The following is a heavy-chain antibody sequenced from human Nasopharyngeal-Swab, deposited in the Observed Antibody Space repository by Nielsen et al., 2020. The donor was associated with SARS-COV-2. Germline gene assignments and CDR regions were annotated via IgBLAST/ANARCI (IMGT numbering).Heavy chain of an antibody. Sequence: GESLKISCAASGFTFSSYWMSWVRQAPGKGLEWVANIKQDGSKKYYVDSVKGRFTISRDNAKNSLYLQMKSLRAEDTAVYYCARASGSSWDFDYWGQGTMVPASS. V-gene: IGHV3-7*03. CDR1: GFTFSSYW. CDR2: IKQDGSKK. D-gene: IGHD6-13*01. CDR3: ARASGSSWDFDY. J-gene: IGHJ4*02.